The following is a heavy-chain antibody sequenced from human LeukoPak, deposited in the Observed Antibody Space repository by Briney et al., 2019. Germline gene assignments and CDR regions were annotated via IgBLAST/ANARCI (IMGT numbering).Heavy chain of an antibody. D-gene: IGHD4-23*01. CDR3: AHATNSHFDY. Sequence: ESGPTLVNPTQTLTLTCTLSGFSLNTTTLGVGWIRQPPGRDLEWLALLFWDDDSRLSPSLESRLTITKDTSKNQVVLTMTDMDPVDTATYYCAHATNSHFDYWGQGTLVTVSS. CDR2: LFWDDDS. J-gene: IGHJ4*02. CDR1: GFSLNTTTLG. V-gene: IGHV2-5*02.